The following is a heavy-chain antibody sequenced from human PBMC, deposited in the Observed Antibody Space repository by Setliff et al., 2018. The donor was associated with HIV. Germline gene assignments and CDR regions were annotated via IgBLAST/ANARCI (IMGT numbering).Heavy chain of an antibody. CDR2: IVPVLSIT. J-gene: IGHJ5*01. CDR3: VGRPVGADNWFDS. V-gene: IGHV1-69*10. D-gene: IGHD1-26*01. CDR1: RGSFDTYV. Sequence: ASVKVSCKASRGSFDTYVISWVRQAPGQGLEWMGGIVPVLSITKYAQKFQGRVTVTADKSTSTASMELSSLRSGDTAVYYCVGRPVGADNWFDSWG.